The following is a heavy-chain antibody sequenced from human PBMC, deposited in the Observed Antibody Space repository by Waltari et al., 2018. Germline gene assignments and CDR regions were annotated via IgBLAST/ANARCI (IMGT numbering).Heavy chain of an antibody. V-gene: IGHV4-38-2*01. CDR1: GYSISSGYY. J-gene: IGHJ6*04. Sequence: QVQLQESGPGLVKPSETLSLTCAVSGYSISSGYYWGWIRQPPGKGLEWIGSIYHSGSTYYNPALKSRVTISVDTSKNQFSLKLSSVTAADTAVYYCARGSPPDVWGKGTTVTVSS. CDR3: ARGSPPDV. CDR2: IYHSGST.